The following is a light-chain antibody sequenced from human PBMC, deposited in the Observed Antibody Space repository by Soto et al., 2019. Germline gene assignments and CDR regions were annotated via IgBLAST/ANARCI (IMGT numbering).Light chain of an antibody. CDR2: KAS. Sequence: DIQMTQSPSTLSASVGDRVSITCRASQSISSWLAWYQQKPGKAPKLLIYKASSLESGVPSRFSGSGSGTEFTLTISSLQPDDFATYSWQQYHSYWPFGQGTKVEIK. CDR1: QSISSW. V-gene: IGKV1-5*03. CDR3: QQYHSYWP. J-gene: IGKJ1*01.